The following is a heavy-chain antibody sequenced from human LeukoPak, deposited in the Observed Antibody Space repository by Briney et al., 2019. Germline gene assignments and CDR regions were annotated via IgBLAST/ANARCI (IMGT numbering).Heavy chain of an antibody. Sequence: PSETLSLTCTVSGGSISSSSYYWGWIRQPPGKGLEWIGSIYYSGSTYYNPSLKSRVTISVDTSKNQFSLKLSSVTAADTAVYYCARTPPIPVTIFGVATGSYYYYMDVWGKGTTVTVSS. CDR3: ARTPPIPVTIFGVATGSYYYYMDV. CDR2: IYYSGST. D-gene: IGHD3-3*01. CDR1: GGSISSSSYY. J-gene: IGHJ6*03. V-gene: IGHV4-39*01.